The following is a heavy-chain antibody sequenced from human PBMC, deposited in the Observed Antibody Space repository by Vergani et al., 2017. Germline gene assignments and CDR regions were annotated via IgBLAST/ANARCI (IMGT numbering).Heavy chain of an antibody. V-gene: IGHV3-13*01. CDR3: ARRDSSSPALDY. D-gene: IGHD6-6*01. CDR1: GFTFSTYD. Sequence: EVDLVESGGGLVQPGGSLRLSCAASGFTFSTYDMHWVRQATGKGLEWVSAIGTAGDTYYPGSVKGRFTISRENAKNSLYLQMNGLRAGDTAVHYCARRDSSSPALDYWGQGTLVTVSS. CDR2: IGTAGDT. J-gene: IGHJ4*02.